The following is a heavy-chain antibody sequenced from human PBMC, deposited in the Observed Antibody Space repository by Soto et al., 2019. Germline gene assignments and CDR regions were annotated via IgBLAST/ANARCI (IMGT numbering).Heavy chain of an antibody. D-gene: IGHD3-3*01. V-gene: IGHV4-4*02. CDR1: GGSISSSNW. CDR2: IYHSGST. Sequence: QVQLQESGPGLVKPSGTLSLTCAVSGGSISSSNWWSWVRQPPGKGLEWIGEIYHSGSTNYNPSLKSRVTISVDKSKNQLSLKLSSVTAADTAVYYCARAHSYLEWLVPFDYWGQGTLVTVSS. J-gene: IGHJ4*02. CDR3: ARAHSYLEWLVPFDY.